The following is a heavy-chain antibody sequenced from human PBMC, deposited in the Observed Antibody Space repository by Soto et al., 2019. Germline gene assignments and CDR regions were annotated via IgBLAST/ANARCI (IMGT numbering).Heavy chain of an antibody. CDR3: AREDDGGDRDYYGLDV. CDR2: VHYSGSV. V-gene: IGHV4-30-4*01. J-gene: IGHJ6*02. CDR1: GGSISFDHYH. Sequence: QVQLQQSGPGLVKPSQTLSLTWTVSGGSISFDHYHWTWIRQPPGKGLEWIGYVHYSGSVLYNPSLQSRVSISVDTSKNQFSLKLSSVTAADTAVYFCAREDDGGDRDYYGLDVWGQGTTVTVSS. D-gene: IGHD2-21*02.